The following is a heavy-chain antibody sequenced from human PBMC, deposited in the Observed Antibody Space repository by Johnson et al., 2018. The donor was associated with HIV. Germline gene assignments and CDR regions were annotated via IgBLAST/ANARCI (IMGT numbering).Heavy chain of an antibody. CDR1: GFTFSSYA. CDR2: ISYDVSNK. Sequence: QVQLVEYGGGVVQPGRSLRLSCAASGFTFSSYAMHWVRQAPGKGLEWVAVISYDVSNKYYADSVKGRFTISRDNSKNTLYLQMNSLRAEDTAVYSCARGQHYCAGSGSYYNGGVDIWGQGTMVTVSS. D-gene: IGHD3-10*01. J-gene: IGHJ3*02. V-gene: IGHV3-30-3*01. CDR3: ARGQHYCAGSGSYYNGGVDI.